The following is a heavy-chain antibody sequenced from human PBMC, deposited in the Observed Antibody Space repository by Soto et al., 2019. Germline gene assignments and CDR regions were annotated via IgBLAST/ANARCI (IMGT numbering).Heavy chain of an antibody. J-gene: IGHJ5*02. CDR2: INAGNGNT. D-gene: IGHD6-13*01. CDR3: AREYGGSSWYWFDP. Sequence: QVQLVQSGAEVKKPGASVKVSCKASGYTFTSYAMHWVRQAPGQRLEWMGWINAGNGNTKYSQKCQGRVTITRDTSASTAYMELSSLRSEDTAVYYCAREYGGSSWYWFDPWGQGTLVTVSS. CDR1: GYTFTSYA. V-gene: IGHV1-3*01.